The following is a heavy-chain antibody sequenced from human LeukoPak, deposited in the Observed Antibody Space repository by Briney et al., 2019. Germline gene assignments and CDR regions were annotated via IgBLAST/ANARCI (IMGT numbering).Heavy chain of an antibody. CDR3: ARHPRIAVPPFYYYYMDV. CDR1: GGSLNGYY. J-gene: IGHJ6*03. CDR2: IYHSGSV. Sequence: PSETLSLTCTVSGGSLNGYYWSWIRQPLGKGLEWIGFIYHSGSVNHNPSLKSRATISVETSKNQVPLKLTSVNAADTAVYYCARHPRIAVPPFYYYYMDVWGKGTTVTVSS. D-gene: IGHD6-6*01. V-gene: IGHV4-59*08.